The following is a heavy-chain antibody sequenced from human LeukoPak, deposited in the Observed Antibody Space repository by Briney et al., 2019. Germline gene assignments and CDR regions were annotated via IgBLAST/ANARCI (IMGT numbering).Heavy chain of an antibody. D-gene: IGHD3-22*01. CDR3: AKDLGSGYFGHPFDY. Sequence: GGSLRLSCAASGFTFSSYAMSWVRQAPGKGLEWVSAISGSGGSTYYADSVKGRFTISRDSSKNTLYLQMNSLRAEDTAVYYCAKDLGSGYFGHPFDYWGQGTLVTVSS. CDR1: GFTFSSYA. V-gene: IGHV3-23*01. CDR2: ISGSGGST. J-gene: IGHJ4*02.